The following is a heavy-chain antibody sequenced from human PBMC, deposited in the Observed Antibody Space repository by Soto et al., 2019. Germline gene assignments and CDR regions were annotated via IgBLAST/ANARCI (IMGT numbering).Heavy chain of an antibody. CDR3: ARRYGGNLDY. CDR1: GGSIRNYY. Sequence: SETLSLTCTVSGGSIRNYYWSWIRQPPGKGLEWIGYVYSSGSTHYNPSLQSRVTISADTSKNQFSLKLSSVTAADTAVYYCARRYGGNLDYWGQGTLVTVSS. D-gene: IGHD1-26*01. CDR2: VYSSGST. J-gene: IGHJ4*02. V-gene: IGHV4-59*08.